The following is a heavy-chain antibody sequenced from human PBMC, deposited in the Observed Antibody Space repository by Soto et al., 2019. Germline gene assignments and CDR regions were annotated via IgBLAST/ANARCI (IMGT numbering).Heavy chain of an antibody. CDR3: AKERWSLMRAGVPYNGHYYYYIDV. CDR2: IHYSGTT. V-gene: IGHV4-31*03. CDR1: GGSISSADHY. Sequence: QVQLEESGPGLLSPSQTLSLSCTASGGSISSADHYWSWIRQHPGQGLEWIGHIHYSGTTYSNPSLNRRVTISEDPSKGQVSPYQSSVTDADTSVYYCAKERWSLMRAGVPYNGHYYYYIDVLGQGTTVTVPS. D-gene: IGHD3-3*01. J-gene: IGHJ6*03.